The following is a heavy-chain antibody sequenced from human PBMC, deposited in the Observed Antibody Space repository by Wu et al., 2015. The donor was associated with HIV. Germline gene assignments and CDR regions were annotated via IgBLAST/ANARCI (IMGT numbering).Heavy chain of an antibody. CDR3: ARLVVTAGSHLDY. V-gene: IGHV1-69*18. Sequence: QVQLVQSGAEVKNAWVSVKVSCKASGGTFSSYAISWVRQAPGQGLEWMGRIIPIFGTANYAQKFQGRVTITADESTSTAYMELSSLRSEDTAVYYCARLVVTAGSHLDYWGQGTLVTVSS. D-gene: IGHD2-21*02. CDR2: IIPIFGTA. CDR1: GGTFSSYA. J-gene: IGHJ4*02.